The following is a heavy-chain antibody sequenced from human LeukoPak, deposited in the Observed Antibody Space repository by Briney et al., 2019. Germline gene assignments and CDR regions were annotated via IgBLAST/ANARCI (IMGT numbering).Heavy chain of an antibody. CDR3: ARVTGTWWADY. Sequence: LPGGSLRLSCAASGFTFSNYEMNWVRQAPGRGLEWVSYISSSGLTMYYADSVKGRFTISRDNAKNTLHLQMNSLRDEDTAVYYCARVTGTWWADYWGQGTLVTVSS. CDR2: ISSSGLTM. V-gene: IGHV3-48*03. D-gene: IGHD2-8*02. CDR1: GFTFSNYE. J-gene: IGHJ4*02.